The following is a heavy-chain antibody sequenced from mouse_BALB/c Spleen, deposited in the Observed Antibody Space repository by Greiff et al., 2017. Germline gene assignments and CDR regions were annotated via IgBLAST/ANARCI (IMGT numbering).Heavy chain of an antibody. CDR1: GYSITSDYA. CDR3: ARKYGNLFDY. CDR2: ISYSGST. J-gene: IGHJ2*01. Sequence: EVHLVESGPSLVKPSQSLSLTCTVTGYSITSDYAWNWIRQFPGNKLEWMGYISYSGSTSYNPSLKSRISITRDTSKNQFFLQLNSVTTEDTATYYCARKYGNLFDYWGQGTTLTVSS. D-gene: IGHD2-10*02. V-gene: IGHV3-2*02.